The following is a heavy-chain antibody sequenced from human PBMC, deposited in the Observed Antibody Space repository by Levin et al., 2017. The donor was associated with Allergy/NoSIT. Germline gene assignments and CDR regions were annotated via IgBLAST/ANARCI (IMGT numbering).Heavy chain of an antibody. CDR3: ATDGDYYTFDH. V-gene: IGHV3-7*01. D-gene: IGHD5-24*01. J-gene: IGHJ4*02. CDR2: INKDGSKT. Sequence: SCAASGFTFNSYWMSWIRQAPGKGLQWVAPINKDGSKTSYVDSVEGRFTISRDNAKNSVYLQMNSLRVEDTAVYFCATDGDYYTFDHWGQGALVTVSS. CDR1: GFTFNSYW.